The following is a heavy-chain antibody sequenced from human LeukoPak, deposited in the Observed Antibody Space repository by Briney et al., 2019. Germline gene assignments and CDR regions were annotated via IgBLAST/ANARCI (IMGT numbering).Heavy chain of an antibody. Sequence: PGGSLRLSCAASGFTVSSNYMSWVRQAPGKGLEWVSVIYSGGSTYYADSVKGRFTISRDNSKNTLYLQMNSLRAEVTAVYYCARGLPARVRAGYGMDVWGQGTTVTVSS. CDR3: ARGLPARVRAGYGMDV. CDR2: IYSGGST. V-gene: IGHV3-53*01. J-gene: IGHJ6*02. CDR1: GFTVSSNY. D-gene: IGHD3-16*01.